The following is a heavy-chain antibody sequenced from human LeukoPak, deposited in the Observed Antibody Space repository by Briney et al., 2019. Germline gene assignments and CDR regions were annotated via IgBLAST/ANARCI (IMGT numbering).Heavy chain of an antibody. CDR1: GGSFSGYH. CDR3: ARGFDSRNSGFPQNGY. Sequence: PSETLSLTCAVYGGSFSGYHWSWIRQPPGKGLEWIGEINHSGSTNYNPSLKSRVTISVDTSKNQFSLKLSSVTAADTAVYYCARGFDSRNSGFPQNGYWGQGTLVTVSS. CDR2: INHSGST. J-gene: IGHJ4*02. V-gene: IGHV4-34*01. D-gene: IGHD4-23*01.